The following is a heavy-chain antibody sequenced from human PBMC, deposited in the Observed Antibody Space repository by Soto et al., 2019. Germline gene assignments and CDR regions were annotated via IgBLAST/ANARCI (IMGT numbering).Heavy chain of an antibody. CDR2: IYYSGST. J-gene: IGHJ6*03. D-gene: IGHD3-3*01. CDR1: GGSISSYY. CDR3: ARGRFSGYYYYYYMDV. V-gene: IGHV4-59*01. Sequence: QVQLQESGPGLVKPSETLSLTYTVSGGSISSYYWSWIRQPPGKGLEWIGYIYYSGSTNYNPSLKSRVTISVDTSKNQFSLKLSSVTAADTAVYYCARGRFSGYYYYYYMDVWGKGTTVTVSS.